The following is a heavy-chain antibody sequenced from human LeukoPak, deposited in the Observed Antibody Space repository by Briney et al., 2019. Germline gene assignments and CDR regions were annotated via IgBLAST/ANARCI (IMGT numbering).Heavy chain of an antibody. CDR1: GFTFSSYA. CDR2: ISSNGGST. D-gene: IGHD3-10*01. V-gene: IGHV3-64*01. CDR3: ARDVPYGSGSTFDY. J-gene: IGHJ4*02. Sequence: PGGSLRLSCAASGFTFSSYAMHWVRQAPGKGLEYVSAISSNGGSTYYANSVKGRFTISRDNSKNTLYLQMGSLRAEDMAVYYCARDVPYGSGSTFDYWGQGTLVTVSS.